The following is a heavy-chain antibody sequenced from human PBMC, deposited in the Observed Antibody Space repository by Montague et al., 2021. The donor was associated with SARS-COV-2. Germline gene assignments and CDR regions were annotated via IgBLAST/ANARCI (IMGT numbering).Heavy chain of an antibody. Sequence: SETLSLTCAVSGGSISSSNWWSWVRQPPGKGLEWIGGIYHSGSTNYNPSLKSRVTISVDKSKNQLSLKLSSVTAADTAVYYCARVHPLWFGELLLDYYYYGMDVWGQGTTVTVS. J-gene: IGHJ6*02. D-gene: IGHD3-10*01. CDR3: ARVHPLWFGELLLDYYYYGMDV. CDR1: GGSISSSNW. V-gene: IGHV4-4*02. CDR2: IYHSGST.